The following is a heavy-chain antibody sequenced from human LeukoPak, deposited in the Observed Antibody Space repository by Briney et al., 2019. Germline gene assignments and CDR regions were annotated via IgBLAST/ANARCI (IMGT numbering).Heavy chain of an antibody. D-gene: IGHD6-13*01. CDR1: GFTFSSYA. Sequence: GGSLRLSCAASGFTFSSYAMSLVRQAPGKGLEWVSAISGSGGSTYYADSVKGRFTISRDNSKNTLYLQMNSLRAEDTAVYYCAKDLGSSSWSPCEFDPWGQGTLVTVSS. CDR2: ISGSGGST. CDR3: AKDLGSSSWSPCEFDP. V-gene: IGHV3-23*01. J-gene: IGHJ5*02.